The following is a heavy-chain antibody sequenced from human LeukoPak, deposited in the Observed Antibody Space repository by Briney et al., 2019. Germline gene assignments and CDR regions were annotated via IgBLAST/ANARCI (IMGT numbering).Heavy chain of an antibody. Sequence: GRSLRLSCAPSGLPFSNYGMHGVRQAPGKGLEWVSFISEDGTNKYYADSVKGRFTISRDNSKNTLYLQMNSLRGDDTGMYFCAKDSSSSNYYYGLDVWGQGTTVTVSS. CDR2: ISEDGTNK. CDR1: GLPFSNYG. J-gene: IGHJ6*02. V-gene: IGHV3-33*05. D-gene: IGHD6-13*01. CDR3: AKDSSSSNYYYGLDV.